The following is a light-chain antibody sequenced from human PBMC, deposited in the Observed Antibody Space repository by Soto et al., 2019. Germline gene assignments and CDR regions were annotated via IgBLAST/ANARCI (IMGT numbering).Light chain of an antibody. CDR2: EGT. V-gene: IGLV2-23*01. J-gene: IGLJ1*01. Sequence: QSALTQPASVSASPGQSITIPCTGTSSDVGSYNLVSWFQQHPGKVPKLLIYEGTKRPSGLSDRFSGSKSGTTASLTISGLQAEDEAHYYCYSYAGENLYIFGTGTKVTVL. CDR3: YSYAGENLYI. CDR1: SSDVGSYNL.